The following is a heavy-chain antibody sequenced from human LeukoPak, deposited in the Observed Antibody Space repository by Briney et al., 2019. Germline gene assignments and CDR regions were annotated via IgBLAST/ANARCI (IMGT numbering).Heavy chain of an antibody. V-gene: IGHV4-59*01. Sequence: PSETLSLTCTVSGGSISSYYWSWLRQPPGKGLEWIGYIYYSGSTSYNPSLKSRVTISVDTSKNQFSLKLTSVTAADTAVYYCARGLSAHDYWGQGTLVTVSS. CDR2: IYYSGST. J-gene: IGHJ4*02. D-gene: IGHD2-15*01. CDR3: ARGLSAHDY. CDR1: GGSISSYY.